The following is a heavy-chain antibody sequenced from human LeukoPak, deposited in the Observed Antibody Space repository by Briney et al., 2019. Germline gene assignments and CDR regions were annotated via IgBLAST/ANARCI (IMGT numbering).Heavy chain of an antibody. J-gene: IGHJ4*02. CDR1: GFTFSRFW. V-gene: IGHV3-7*01. CDR2: IRQDGTII. Sequence: PGGSLRLSCTDSGFTFSRFWLSWVRQAPGKGLEWLANIRQDGTIIYYADSVRGRFTVSRDNAKSSLYLQMNSLRVEDTAVYYCARDPGCLDYWGQGTLVTVSS. CDR3: ARDPGCLDY. D-gene: IGHD2-8*01.